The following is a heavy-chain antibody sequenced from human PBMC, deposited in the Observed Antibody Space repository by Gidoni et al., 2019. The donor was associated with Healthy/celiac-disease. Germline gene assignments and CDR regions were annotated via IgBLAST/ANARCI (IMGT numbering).Heavy chain of an antibody. Sequence: QVQLVESGGGVVQPGMSLRLSCATSGFPFRCYPMHGVRQAPGKGLEWVAVISYDGSNKYYADSVKGRFTISRDNSKNTLYLQMNSLRAEDTAVYYCARDLEDIVVVVAATPYYWGQGTLVTVSS. D-gene: IGHD2-15*01. V-gene: IGHV3-30-3*01. CDR3: ARDLEDIVVVVAATPYY. CDR2: ISYDGSNK. CDR1: GFPFRCYP. J-gene: IGHJ4*02.